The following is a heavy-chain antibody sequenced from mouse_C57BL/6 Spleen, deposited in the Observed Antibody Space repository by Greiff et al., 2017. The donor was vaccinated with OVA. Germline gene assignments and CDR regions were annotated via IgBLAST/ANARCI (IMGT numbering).Heavy chain of an antibody. CDR3: ARIYYDYHFDY. D-gene: IGHD2-4*01. CDR2: ISSGSSTI. V-gene: IGHV5-17*01. J-gene: IGHJ2*01. CDR1: GFTFSDYG. Sequence: EVQLVESGGGLVKPGGSLKLSCAASGFTFSDYGMHWVRQAPETGLEWVAYISSGSSTIYYADTVKGRFTISRDKAKNTLFLQMTSLRSEDTAMYYCARIYYDYHFDYWGQGTTLTVSS.